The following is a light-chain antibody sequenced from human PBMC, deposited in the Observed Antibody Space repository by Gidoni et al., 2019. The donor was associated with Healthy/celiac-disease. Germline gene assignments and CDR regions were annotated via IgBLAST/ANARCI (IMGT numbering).Light chain of an antibody. V-gene: IGLV2-14*01. Sequence: QSALTQPASVSGSPGLSITISCTGTSSDVGGYNYVSWYQQHPGKAPKLMIYEVSNRPSGVSNRFSGSKSGNTASLTISGLQAEDEADYYCSSYTSSSTFYVFGTGTKVTVL. CDR3: SSYTSSSTFYV. CDR1: SSDVGGYNY. CDR2: EVS. J-gene: IGLJ1*01.